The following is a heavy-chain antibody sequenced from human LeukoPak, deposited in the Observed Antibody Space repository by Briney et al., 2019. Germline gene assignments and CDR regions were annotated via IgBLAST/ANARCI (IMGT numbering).Heavy chain of an antibody. CDR2: IRGSGGST. CDR1: GFTFSSYA. D-gene: IGHD6-19*01. J-gene: IGHJ6*02. CDR3: ARDRIYSSGWWGDLDYYYGMDV. Sequence: PGGSLRLSCAASGFTFSSYAMSWVRQAPGKGLEWVSAIRGSGGSTYYADSVKGRFTISRDNSKNTLYLQMNSLRAEDTAVYYCARDRIYSSGWWGDLDYYYGMDVWGQGTTVTVSS. V-gene: IGHV3-23*01.